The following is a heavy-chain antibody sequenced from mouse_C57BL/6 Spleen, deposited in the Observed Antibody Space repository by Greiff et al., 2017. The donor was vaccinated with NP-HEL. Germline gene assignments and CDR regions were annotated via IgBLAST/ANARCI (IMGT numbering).Heavy chain of an antibody. CDR2: ISSGGDYI. D-gene: IGHD1-1*01. CDR1: GFTFSSYA. J-gene: IGHJ2*01. V-gene: IGHV5-9-1*02. Sequence: EVQRVESGEGLVKPGGSLKLSCAASGFTFSSYAMSWVRQTPAKRLEWVAYISSGGDYIYYADTVKGRFTISRDNARNTLYLQMSSLKSEDTAMYYCTREELYGFDYWGQGTTLTVSS. CDR3: TREELYGFDY.